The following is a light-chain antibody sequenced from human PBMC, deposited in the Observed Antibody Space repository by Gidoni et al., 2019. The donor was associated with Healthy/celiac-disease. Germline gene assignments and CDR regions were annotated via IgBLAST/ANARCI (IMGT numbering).Light chain of an antibody. CDR2: WAS. Sequence: DIVMTQSPDSLAVSLGERATINCKSSQSVLYSSNNKNYLAWYQQKPGQPPKLLIYWASTRESGVPDRFSGSGSGTDFTLTISSLQAEDVAVYYCQQYYSTPQXFXQGTKVEI. CDR1: QSVLYSSNNKNY. J-gene: IGKJ1*01. CDR3: QQYYSTPQX. V-gene: IGKV4-1*01.